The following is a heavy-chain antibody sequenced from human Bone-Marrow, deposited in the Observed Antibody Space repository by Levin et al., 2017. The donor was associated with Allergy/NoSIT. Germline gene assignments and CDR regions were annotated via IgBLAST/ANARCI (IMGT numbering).Heavy chain of an antibody. CDR1: ALSFSNHA. J-gene: IGHJ5*02. CDR3: ARDGRYCTTTDCSGGHNWFDP. V-gene: IGHV3-30*04. D-gene: IGHD2-2*01. CDR2: ISYDGTVK. Sequence: GESLKISCAASALSFSNHAMHWVRQAPGTGPDWLAIISYDGTVKYYADSVKGRFTISRDNSKNTLYLQMNSLRVEDTAIYYCARDGRYCTTTDCSGGHNWFDPWGQGTLVTVSS.